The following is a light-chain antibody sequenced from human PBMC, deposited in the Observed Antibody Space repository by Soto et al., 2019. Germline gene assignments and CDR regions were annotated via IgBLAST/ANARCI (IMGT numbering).Light chain of an antibody. CDR3: QQSYSRVT. CDR1: QGINSY. J-gene: IGKJ1*01. V-gene: IGKV1-39*01. CDR2: GAS. Sequence: DIQLTQSPSFLSSSVGDRFTITCRASQGINSYLAWYQQKPGKAPKLLIYGASTLQSGVPSRFSGSRSGTDFTLTISSLQPEDFATYYCQQSYSRVTFGQGTKVDIK.